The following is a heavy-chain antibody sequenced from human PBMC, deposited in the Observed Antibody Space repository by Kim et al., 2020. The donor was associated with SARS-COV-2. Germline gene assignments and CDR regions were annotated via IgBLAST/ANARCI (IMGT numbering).Heavy chain of an antibody. CDR1: GGTFSSYA. CDR3: AREGYYDSSGQSDYYYYGMDV. Sequence: SVKVSCKASGGTFSSYAISWVRQAPGQGLEWMGGIIPIFGTANYAQKFQGRVTITADESTSTAYMELSSLRSEDTAVYYCAREGYYDSSGQSDYYYYGMDVWGQGTTVTVSS. J-gene: IGHJ6*02. CDR2: IIPIFGTA. V-gene: IGHV1-69*13. D-gene: IGHD3-22*01.